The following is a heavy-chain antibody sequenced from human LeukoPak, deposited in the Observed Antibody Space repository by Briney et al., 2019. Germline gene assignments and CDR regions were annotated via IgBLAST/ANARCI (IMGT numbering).Heavy chain of an antibody. D-gene: IGHD3-9*01. V-gene: IGHV3-23*01. CDR3: AKWGDYDVLTGYYVPDY. Sequence: GASLRLSCAAPGFTFSNYAMSWVRQAPGKGLEWVSAILGSGGSTYYADSVKGRFTVSRDNSKSTLYLQMNSLRAEDTALYYCAKWGDYDVLTGYYVPDYWGQGTLVTVSS. CDR2: ILGSGGST. J-gene: IGHJ4*02. CDR1: GFTFSNYA.